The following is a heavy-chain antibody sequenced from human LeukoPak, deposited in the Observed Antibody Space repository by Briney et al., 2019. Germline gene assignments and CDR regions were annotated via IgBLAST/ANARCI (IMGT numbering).Heavy chain of an antibody. D-gene: IGHD5-18*01. V-gene: IGHV4-39*07. Sequence: PSETLSLTCTVSGGSISSSSYYWGWIRQPPGKGLEWIGSIYYSGSTYYNASLKSRVTISVDTSKNQFSLKLSSVTAADTAVYYCARDGLWIQNAFDIWGQGTMVTVSS. CDR1: GGSISSSSYY. CDR2: IYYSGST. J-gene: IGHJ3*02. CDR3: ARDGLWIQNAFDI.